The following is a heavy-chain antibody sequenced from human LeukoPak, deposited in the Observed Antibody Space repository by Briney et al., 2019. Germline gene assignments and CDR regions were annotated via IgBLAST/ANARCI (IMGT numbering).Heavy chain of an antibody. CDR2: INTDGSTT. V-gene: IGHV3-74*01. Sequence: GGSLRLSCAASGFTFSTYWMHWVRQTPGKGLVWVSRINTDGSTTNYADSVKGRFTISRDNAKNTLYLQMNSLRAEDTAVYYCARVLQGEWFFDYWGQGTLVAVSS. CDR3: ARVLQGEWFFDY. D-gene: IGHD3-3*01. J-gene: IGHJ4*02. CDR1: GFTFSTYW.